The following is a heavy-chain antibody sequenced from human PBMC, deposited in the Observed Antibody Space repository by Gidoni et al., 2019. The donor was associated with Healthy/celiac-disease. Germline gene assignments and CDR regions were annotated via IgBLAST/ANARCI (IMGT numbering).Heavy chain of an antibody. D-gene: IGHD3-22*01. J-gene: IGHJ3*02. V-gene: IGHV4-61*01. CDR1: GGSVSSGSYY. CDR2: IYYSGST. CDR3: ARERGNPYYDGSADI. Sequence: QVQLQESGPGLVKPSEPLSRTCTVSGGSVSSGSYYWSWIRQPPGKGLEWIGYIYYSGSTNYNPSLESRVTISVDTSKNPFSLKLSSVTAADTAVYYCARERGNPYYDGSADIWGQGTMVTVSS.